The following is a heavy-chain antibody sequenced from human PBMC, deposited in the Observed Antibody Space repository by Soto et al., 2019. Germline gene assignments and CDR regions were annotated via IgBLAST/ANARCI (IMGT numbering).Heavy chain of an antibody. V-gene: IGHV3-33*01. J-gene: IGHJ6*02. CDR2: IWNDGSQQ. CDR1: GFSFSGHG. CDR3: VRSVPAATWQYSGMDV. Sequence: QVQLVESGGGVVQPGRSLRLSCAASGFSFSGHGMHWVRQAPGKGLEWVALIWNDGSQQDYADSVKGRFAISRDNSKNTLYLQMSSLRAEDTAVYYCVRSVPAATWQYSGMDVWGQGTTVTVSS. D-gene: IGHD2-2*01.